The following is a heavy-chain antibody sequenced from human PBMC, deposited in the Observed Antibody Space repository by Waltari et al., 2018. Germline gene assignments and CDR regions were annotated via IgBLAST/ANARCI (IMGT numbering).Heavy chain of an antibody. CDR2: ISTSGSNI. D-gene: IGHD1-7*01. J-gene: IGHJ4*02. Sequence: EVQLVESGGGLVQPGGSLRLSCAASGFTFSSYEMNWVRQAPGKGLEWVSYISTSGSNIYYADSVKGRFTISRDNAKNSLYLQMNSLRAEDTAVYYCARSRYNWNYGDFDYWGQGTLFTVAS. V-gene: IGHV3-48*03. CDR3: ARSRYNWNYGDFDY. CDR1: GFTFSSYE.